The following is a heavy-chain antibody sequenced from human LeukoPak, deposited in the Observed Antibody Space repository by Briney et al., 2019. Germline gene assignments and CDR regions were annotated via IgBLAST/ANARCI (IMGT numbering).Heavy chain of an antibody. J-gene: IGHJ4*02. CDR1: GGSFSGYY. CDR2: INHSGST. D-gene: IGHD6-13*01. CDR3: ARAWYSSSWYGPRGSTARGYFDY. Sequence: ASETLSLTCAVYGGSFSGYYWSWIRQPPGKGLEWIGEINHSGSTNYNPSLKSRVTISVDTSKNQFSLKLSSVTAADTAVYYCARAWYSSSWYGPRGSTARGYFDYWGQGTLVTVSP. V-gene: IGHV4-34*01.